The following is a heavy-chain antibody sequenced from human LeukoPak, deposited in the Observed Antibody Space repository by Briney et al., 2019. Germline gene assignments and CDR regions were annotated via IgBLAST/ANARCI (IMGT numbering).Heavy chain of an antibody. Sequence: GGSLRLSCAVSGFTFSNYGMHWARQAPGKGLEWVTFIRYDGSNKYYADSVKGRFTISRDNSKNTLYLQMNSLRVEDTAVYYCAKDVGYYGSAAIDVWGKGTTVTVSS. V-gene: IGHV3-30*02. CDR1: GFTFSNYG. J-gene: IGHJ6*03. D-gene: IGHD3-10*01. CDR2: IRYDGSNK. CDR3: AKDVGYYGSAAIDV.